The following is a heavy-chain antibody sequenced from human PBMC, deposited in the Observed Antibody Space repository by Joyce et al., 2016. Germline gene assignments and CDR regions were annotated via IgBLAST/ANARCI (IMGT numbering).Heavy chain of an antibody. CDR2: INTYKGDT. CDR3: ARDFSGWGFSDY. J-gene: IGHJ4*02. V-gene: IGHV1-18*04. D-gene: IGHD6-19*01. CDR1: GYSFNTYA. Sequence: LLVQSGAEVRKPGASVKVSCQASGYSFNTYAINWVRQAPGKGLEWMGRINTYKGDTHYAQKFQGRVAMTTDTSTKTAYLELRSLKSDDTAVYFCARDFSGWGFSDYWGQGTLVTVSS.